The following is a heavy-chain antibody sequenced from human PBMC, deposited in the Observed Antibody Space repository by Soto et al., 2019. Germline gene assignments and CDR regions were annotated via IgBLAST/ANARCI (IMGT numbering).Heavy chain of an antibody. J-gene: IGHJ4*02. V-gene: IGHV4-59*01. CDR2: IYYSGST. D-gene: IGHD1-26*01. CDR1: GGSISSYY. Sequence: SDTLSLTCTVSGGSISSYYWSWIRQPPGKGLEWIGYIYYSGSTNYNPALKSRVTISVDTSKNQFSLKLSSVTAADTAVYYCARRYGGNFDFWGQGTLVTVSS. CDR3: ARRYGGNFDF.